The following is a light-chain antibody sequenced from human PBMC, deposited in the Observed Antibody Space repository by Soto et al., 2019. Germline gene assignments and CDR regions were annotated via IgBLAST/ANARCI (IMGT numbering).Light chain of an antibody. J-gene: IGKJ2*01. CDR2: GAS. Sequence: EIVMTQSPATLSVSPGERVILSCRASQSVSDNLAGYQQKPGQAPRLLIYGASTRATTIPARFSGSGSGTEFTLTISSLQSEDFAVYYCQQSNNWPYTFGQGTRLDIK. V-gene: IGKV3-15*01. CDR3: QQSNNWPYT. CDR1: QSVSDN.